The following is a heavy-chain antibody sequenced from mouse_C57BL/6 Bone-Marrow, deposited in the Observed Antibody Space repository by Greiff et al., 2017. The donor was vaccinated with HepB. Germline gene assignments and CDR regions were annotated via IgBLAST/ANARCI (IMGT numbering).Heavy chain of an antibody. CDR2: IDPSDSYT. CDR3: ARDYSPDYYFDY. D-gene: IGHD2-12*01. V-gene: IGHV1-59*01. J-gene: IGHJ2*01. CDR1: GYNFTSYW. Sequence: QVQLQQPGAELVRPGTSVKLSCKASGYNFTSYWMHWVKQRPGQGLEWIGVIDPSDSYTNYNQKFKGKATLTVDTSSSTAYMQLSSLTSEDSAVYYCARDYSPDYYFDYWGQGTTLTVSS.